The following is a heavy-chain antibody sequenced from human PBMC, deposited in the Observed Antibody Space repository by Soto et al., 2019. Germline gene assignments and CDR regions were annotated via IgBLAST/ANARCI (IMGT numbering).Heavy chain of an antibody. V-gene: IGHV1-46*01. CDR2: INPSAGST. J-gene: IGHJ3*01. CDR3: ARVDCGGDCYKEGAFDL. D-gene: IGHD2-21*01. Sequence: QVRLVQSGAEVTKPGASVKISCKASGYTFTIYYMHWVRQAPGQGLEWMGIINPSAGSTSYAQKSQGRVTMTRDTSATKVYMEVSSLRFDDTAVYYWARVDCGGDCYKEGAFDLWGQGTMVTVSS. CDR1: GYTFTIYY.